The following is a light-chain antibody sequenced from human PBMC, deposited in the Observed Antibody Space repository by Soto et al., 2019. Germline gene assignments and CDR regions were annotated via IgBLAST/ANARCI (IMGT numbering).Light chain of an antibody. CDR2: GAS. J-gene: IGKJ1*01. Sequence: EIVMTQSPGTVSVSPGERATLSCRASQSVSTNLAWYQQKPGQAPRLLIYGASTRATGVPARFSGSGSGTEFTLTFSSLQSEDFAVYYCQQYNNWPRTFGQGTKV. CDR3: QQYNNWPRT. CDR1: QSVSTN. V-gene: IGKV3-15*01.